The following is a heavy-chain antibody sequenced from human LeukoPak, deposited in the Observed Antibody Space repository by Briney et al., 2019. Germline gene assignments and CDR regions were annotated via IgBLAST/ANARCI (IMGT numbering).Heavy chain of an antibody. CDR2: ISYDGNSE. CDR3: ARVIISTKYYSGLDV. CDR1: GFTFSTYV. D-gene: IGHD2/OR15-2a*01. Sequence: GGSLRLSCVGSGFTFSTYVIHWVRQTPGKGLEWAALISYDGNSEYYADSVKGRFTISRDNSKNTVYLQMDSLRPADTAVYYCARVIISTKYYSGLDVWGQGTTVTVSS. J-gene: IGHJ6*02. V-gene: IGHV3-30*03.